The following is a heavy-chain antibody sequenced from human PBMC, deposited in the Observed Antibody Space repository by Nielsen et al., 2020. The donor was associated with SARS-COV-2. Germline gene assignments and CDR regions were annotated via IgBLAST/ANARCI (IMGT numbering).Heavy chain of an antibody. V-gene: IGHV3-30-3*01. CDR1: GFTFSSYA. CDR2: ISYDGSNK. CDR3: ARGKRGVRGGFYYYYMDV. Sequence: GESLKISCAASGFTFSSYAMHWVRQAPGKGLEWVAVISYDGSNKYYADSVKGRFTISRDSSKNTLYLQMNSLRAEDTAVYYCARGKRGVRGGFYYYYMDVWGKGTTVTVSS. J-gene: IGHJ6*03. D-gene: IGHD3-10*01.